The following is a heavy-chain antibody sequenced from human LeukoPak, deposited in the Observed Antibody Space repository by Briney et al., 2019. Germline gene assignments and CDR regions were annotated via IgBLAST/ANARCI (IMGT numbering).Heavy chain of an antibody. Sequence: GGSLRLSCAASGFTFDDYGMSWVRQAPGKGLEWVSGISWNSGSIGYADSVKGRFTISRDNAKNSLYLQMNSLRAEDMALYYCAKDSSGSQDAFDIWGQGTMVTVSS. CDR1: GFTFDDYG. J-gene: IGHJ3*02. CDR3: AKDSSGSQDAFDI. D-gene: IGHD1-26*01. V-gene: IGHV3-9*03. CDR2: ISWNSGSI.